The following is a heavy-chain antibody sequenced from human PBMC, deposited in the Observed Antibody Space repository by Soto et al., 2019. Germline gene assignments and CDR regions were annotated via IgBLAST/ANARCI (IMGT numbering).Heavy chain of an antibody. J-gene: IGHJ6*02. V-gene: IGHV1-46*01. CDR2: INPRGGST. CDR3: ARGSGSFVYGMDV. CDR1: GYTLSDYL. D-gene: IGHD3-10*01. Sequence: QVQLVQSGAEVKKPGASVKVSCNASGYTLSDYLMHWVRQAPGQGLEWMGTINPRGGSTRYAENFQGRVTMTRDTSTSTVYMELSSLRSDDTAVFYCARGSGSFVYGMDVWGQGTTVTVSS.